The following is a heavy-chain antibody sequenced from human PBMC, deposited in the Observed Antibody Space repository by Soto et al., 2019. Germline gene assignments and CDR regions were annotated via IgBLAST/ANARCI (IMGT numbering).Heavy chain of an antibody. CDR3: AGAQKWRQLSLNVFDI. CDR2: ITGAGDGT. D-gene: IGHD5-18*01. CDR1: GFTIENSV. J-gene: IGHJ3*02. Sequence: EVQLVESGGGLVQPGGSLRLSCVASGFTIENSVMHWVRQTPGKGLMWVSRITGAGDGTLYADSVQGRFTISRDNAKNTVYLHMTGLRVEETAVYYCAGAQKWRQLSLNVFDIWGQGTTVTVSS. V-gene: IGHV3-74*01.